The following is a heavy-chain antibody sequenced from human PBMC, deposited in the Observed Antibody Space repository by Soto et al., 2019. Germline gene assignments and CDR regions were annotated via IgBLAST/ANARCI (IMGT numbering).Heavy chain of an antibody. CDR1: GFTFSSYA. CDR3: AKWDSSSWYGFIPDENWFDP. J-gene: IGHJ5*02. D-gene: IGHD6-13*01. Sequence: GSLRLSCAASGFTFSSYAMSWVRQAPGKGLEWVSAISGSGGSTYYADSVKGRFTISRDNSKNTLYLQMNSLRAEDTAVYYCAKWDSSSWYGFIPDENWFDPWGQGTLVTVSS. V-gene: IGHV3-23*01. CDR2: ISGSGGST.